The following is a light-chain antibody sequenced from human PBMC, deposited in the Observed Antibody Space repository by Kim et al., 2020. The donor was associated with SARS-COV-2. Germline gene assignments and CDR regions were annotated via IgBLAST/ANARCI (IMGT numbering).Light chain of an antibody. V-gene: IGKV1-6*01. CDR1: QVIGAD. J-gene: IGKJ2*01. Sequence: SGSVGDRVTITCRASQVIGADVNWYQQKSGKAPKLLIYGASSLETGFPSRFDGSGAGTDFTLTISNLQPEDVASYYCLQDSSYPYTCGQGTKLEIK. CDR3: LQDSSYPYT. CDR2: GAS.